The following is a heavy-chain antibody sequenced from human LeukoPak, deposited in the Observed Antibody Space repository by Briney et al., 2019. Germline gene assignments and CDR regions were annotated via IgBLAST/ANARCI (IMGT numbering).Heavy chain of an antibody. J-gene: IGHJ4*02. CDR3: TTDKVIDGYNYDY. CDR1: GFTFSNAW. D-gene: IGHD5-24*01. CDR2: IKSKTDGGTT. Sequence: GGSLRLSCAASGFTFSNAWMSWVRQAPGKGLEWVGRIKSKTDGGTTDYAAPVKGSFTISRDDSKNTLYLQMNSLKTEDTAVYYCTTDKVIDGYNYDYWGQGTLVTVSS. V-gene: IGHV3-15*01.